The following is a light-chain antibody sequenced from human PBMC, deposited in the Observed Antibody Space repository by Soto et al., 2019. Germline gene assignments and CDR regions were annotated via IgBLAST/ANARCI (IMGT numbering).Light chain of an antibody. CDR1: QSVSSSY. V-gene: IGKV3-20*01. J-gene: IGKJ4*01. Sequence: EIVLTQSPGTLSLSPGERATLSCRASQSVSSSYLAWYQQIPGQAPRLLIYGASSRATGIPDRFSGSGSGKDFTLPISRLEPEDFAVYYCQQYATSPPTFGGGTKVEIK. CDR3: QQYATSPPT. CDR2: GAS.